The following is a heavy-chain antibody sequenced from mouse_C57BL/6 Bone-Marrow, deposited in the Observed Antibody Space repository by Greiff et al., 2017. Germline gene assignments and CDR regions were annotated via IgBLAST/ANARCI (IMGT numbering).Heavy chain of an antibody. CDR1: GYTFTSYG. CDR2: IYPRSGNT. J-gene: IGHJ4*01. V-gene: IGHV1-81*01. CDR3: ARRWANYYGSSSYAMDY. D-gene: IGHD1-1*01. Sequence: QVQLQQSGAELARPGASVKLSCKASGYTFTSYGISWVKQRTGQGLEWIGEIYPRSGNTYYNEKFKGKATLTADKSSSTAYMELRSLTSEDSAVYFCARRWANYYGSSSYAMDYWGQGTSVTVSS.